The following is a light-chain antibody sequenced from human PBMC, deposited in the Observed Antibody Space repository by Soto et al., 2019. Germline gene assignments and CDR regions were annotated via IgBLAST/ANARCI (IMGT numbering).Light chain of an antibody. J-gene: IGKJ1*01. CDR2: GAS. V-gene: IGKV1-9*01. CDR3: QQLDSYPRT. Sequence: DIQLTQSPSFLSASVGDRVTITCRASQDISSFLAWYQQKPGKAPKLLIYGASTLQSGVPSRFSGSGSGTEFTLTISSLQPEDFATYYCQQLDSYPRTFGQGTKVEMK. CDR1: QDISSF.